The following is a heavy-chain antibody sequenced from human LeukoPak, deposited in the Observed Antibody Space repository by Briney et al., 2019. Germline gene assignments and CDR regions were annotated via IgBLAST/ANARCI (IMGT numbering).Heavy chain of an antibody. Sequence: PSETLSLTCTVSGGSISSYYWSWIRQPAGKGLEWIGRIYTSGSTNYNPSLKSQVTMSVDTSKNQFSLKLTSVTAADTAVYFCARQGYTASYYFLDFWSQGTLVTVSP. CDR1: GGSISSYY. CDR2: IYTSGST. CDR3: ARQGYTASYYFLDF. V-gene: IGHV4-4*07. J-gene: IGHJ4*02. D-gene: IGHD1-26*01.